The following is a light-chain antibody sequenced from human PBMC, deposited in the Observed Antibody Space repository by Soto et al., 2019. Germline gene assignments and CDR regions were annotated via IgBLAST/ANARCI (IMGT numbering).Light chain of an antibody. V-gene: IGLV1-51*01. CDR2: DDN. J-gene: IGLJ1*01. Sequence: QSVLTQPPSVSGAPGQRVTISCTGSSSNIGADYDVHWYQQRPGTAPKLLIYDDNKRPSGIPDRFSGSKSGTSATLGITGFQTGDEADYYCGSWDSSLSAYVFGTGTKVTVL. CDR3: GSWDSSLSAYV. CDR1: SSNIGADYD.